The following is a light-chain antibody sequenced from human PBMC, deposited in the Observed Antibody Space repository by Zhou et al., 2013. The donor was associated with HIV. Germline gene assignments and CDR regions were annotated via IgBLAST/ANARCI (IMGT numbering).Light chain of an antibody. CDR1: QDISTW. CDR3: QQANSFPRT. J-gene: IGKJ2*01. V-gene: IGKV1-12*01. Sequence: DIQLTQSPSSVSASVGDRVTITCRASQDISTWVAWYQQKPGKAPSLLIHATSTLLSGVPSRFSGSGSGTDFTLTISSLQPEDFATYFCQQANSFPRTFGQGTELKIK. CDR2: ATS.